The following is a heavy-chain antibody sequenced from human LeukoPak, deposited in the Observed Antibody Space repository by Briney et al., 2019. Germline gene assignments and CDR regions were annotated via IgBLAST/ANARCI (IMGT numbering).Heavy chain of an antibody. J-gene: IGHJ4*02. Sequence: SETLSLTCTVSGGSLSSYYWSWIWQPPGKGLEWIGYIYYSGSTNYNPSLKSRVTISVDTSKNQFSLKLSSVTAADTAVYYCARDSGGNPDYWGQGTLVTVSS. V-gene: IGHV4-59*01. D-gene: IGHD2-15*01. CDR1: GGSLSSYY. CDR3: ARDSGGNPDY. CDR2: IYYSGST.